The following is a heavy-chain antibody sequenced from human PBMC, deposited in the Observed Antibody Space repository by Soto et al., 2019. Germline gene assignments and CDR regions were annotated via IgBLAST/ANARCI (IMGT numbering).Heavy chain of an antibody. V-gene: IGHV3-30-3*01. CDR1: GFTFSSYA. CDR2: ISYDGSNK. D-gene: IGHD3-9*01. CDR3: ARTLYDILTGGKGAYYYYGMDV. Sequence: GGSLRLSCAASGFTFSSYAMHWVRQAPGKGLEWVAVISYDGSNKYYADSVKGRFTISRDNSKNTLYLQMNSLRAEDTAVYYCARTLYDILTGGKGAYYYYGMDVWGQGTTVTV. J-gene: IGHJ6*02.